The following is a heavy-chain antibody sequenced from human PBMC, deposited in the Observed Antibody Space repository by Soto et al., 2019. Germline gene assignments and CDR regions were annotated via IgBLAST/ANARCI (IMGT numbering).Heavy chain of an antibody. D-gene: IGHD2-15*01. V-gene: IGHV1-3*01. J-gene: IGHJ3*02. CDR2: INAGNGNT. Sequence: GASVKVSCKASGYTFTTYAMNWVRQAPGQRLEWMGWINAGNGNTKYSQKFQGRVTITRDTSASTAYMELSSLRSEDTAVYYCARDLCSGGSCYSDLFDAFXIWGQGTMVXVSS. CDR3: ARDLCSGGSCYSDLFDAFXI. CDR1: GYTFTTYA.